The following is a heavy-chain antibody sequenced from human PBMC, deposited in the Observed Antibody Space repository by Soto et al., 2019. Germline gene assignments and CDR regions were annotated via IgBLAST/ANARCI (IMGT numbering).Heavy chain of an antibody. Sequence: SLRLSCAASGFTFDDYTMHWVRQAPGKGLEWVSLISWDGGSTYYADSVKGRFTISRDNSKNSLYLQMNSLRTEDTALYYCARWGVRGVTTGMDVWGQGTTVTVSS. D-gene: IGHD3-10*01. CDR3: ARWGVRGVTTGMDV. J-gene: IGHJ6*02. CDR2: ISWDGGST. V-gene: IGHV3-43*01. CDR1: GFTFDDYT.